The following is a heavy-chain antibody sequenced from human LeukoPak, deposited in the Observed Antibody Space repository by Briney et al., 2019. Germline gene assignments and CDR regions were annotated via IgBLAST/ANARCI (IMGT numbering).Heavy chain of an antibody. V-gene: IGHV4-34*01. CDR3: ARGGAARSQRYFQH. D-gene: IGHD6-6*01. CDR2: INHSGSA. CDR1: GVSFSGYY. Sequence: SETLYLNCAVYGVSFSGYYWSWIRQPPAKGLEWIGEINHSGSANYNPSLKSRVTISVDTSKNQFSLKLSSVTAADTAVYYCARGGAARSQRYFQHWGQGTLVTVSS. J-gene: IGHJ1*01.